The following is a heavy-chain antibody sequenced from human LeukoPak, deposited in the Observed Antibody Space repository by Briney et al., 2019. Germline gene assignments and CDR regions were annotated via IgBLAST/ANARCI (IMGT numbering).Heavy chain of an antibody. Sequence: GGSLRLSCAASGFTFSSCWMHWVREAPGKGLVWVSRINIDGRSTSYGDSVTGRFTMSRDNAKNTLYLQMNSLRAEDTAVYYCVRDVWGDRDGFFDNWGQGTLVTVSS. CDR3: VRDVWGDRDGFFDN. V-gene: IGHV3-74*01. CDR2: INIDGRST. J-gene: IGHJ4*02. D-gene: IGHD2-21*01. CDR1: GFTFSSCW.